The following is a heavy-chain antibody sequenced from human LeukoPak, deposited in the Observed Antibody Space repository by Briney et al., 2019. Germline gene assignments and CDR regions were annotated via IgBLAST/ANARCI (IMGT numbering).Heavy chain of an antibody. CDR3: ARALSGSYSDFDY. Sequence: ASVKVSCKASGYTFTGYYMHWLRQAPGQGLEWMGWINPNSGGTNYAQKFQGRVTMTRDTSISTAYMELSRLRSDDTAVYYCARALSGSYSDFDYWGQGTLVTVSS. CDR2: INPNSGGT. CDR1: GYTFTGYY. D-gene: IGHD1-26*01. V-gene: IGHV1-2*02. J-gene: IGHJ4*02.